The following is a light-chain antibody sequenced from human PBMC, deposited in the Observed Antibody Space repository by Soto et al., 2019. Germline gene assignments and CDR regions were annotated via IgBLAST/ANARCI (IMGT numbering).Light chain of an antibody. J-gene: IGKJ2*01. Sequence: EMVLTQSPGTLSLSPGERATLSCMASQSVSSSYLAWYQQKPGQAPRLLIYGAYSRSTGIPDSFSGSGSGTHFTLTISRLETEEVAEYYCQQYGSSPGTFGQGNKLEIK. V-gene: IGKV3-20*01. CDR3: QQYGSSPGT. CDR1: QSVSSSY. CDR2: GAY.